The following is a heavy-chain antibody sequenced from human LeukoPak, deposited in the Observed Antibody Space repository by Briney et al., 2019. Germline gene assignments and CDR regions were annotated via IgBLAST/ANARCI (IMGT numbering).Heavy chain of an antibody. CDR3: ARDSSSWSHFDY. Sequence: GGSLRLSCAASGFTFSSYEMNWVRQAPGKGLEWVSYISSSGSTIYYADSVKGRFTISRDNAKNSLHLQMNSLRAEDTAVYYCARDSSSWSHFDYWGQGTLVTVSS. D-gene: IGHD6-13*01. J-gene: IGHJ4*02. V-gene: IGHV3-48*03. CDR2: ISSSGSTI. CDR1: GFTFSSYE.